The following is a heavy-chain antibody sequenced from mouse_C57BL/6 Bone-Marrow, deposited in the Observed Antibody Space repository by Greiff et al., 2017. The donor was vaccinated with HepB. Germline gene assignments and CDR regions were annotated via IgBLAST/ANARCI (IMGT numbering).Heavy chain of an antibody. D-gene: IGHD2-2*01. Sequence: EVQLVESGGGLVQPGGSLKLSCAASGFTFSDYYMYWVRQTPEKRLEWVAYISNGGGSTYYPDTVKGRFTISRDNAKNTLYLKMSRLKAEDTAMYYCARHWGAYGYDWGYFDVWGTGTTVTVSS. V-gene: IGHV5-12*01. CDR2: ISNGGGST. J-gene: IGHJ1*03. CDR1: GFTFSDYY. CDR3: ARHWGAYGYDWGYFDV.